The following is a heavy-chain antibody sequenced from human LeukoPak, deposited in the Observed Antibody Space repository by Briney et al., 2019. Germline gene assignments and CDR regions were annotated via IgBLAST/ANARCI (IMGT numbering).Heavy chain of an antibody. CDR3: ARDLGSGSYDAFDI. CDR1: GFTFSSCW. Sequence: GGPLRLSCGASGFTFSSCWMHWVRQAPGKGLVWVSRTNSDGSRTSYADSVKGRFTISRDNAKNTLYLQMNSLRAEDTAVYYCARDLGSGSYDAFDIWGQGTMVTVSS. V-gene: IGHV3-74*01. J-gene: IGHJ3*02. D-gene: IGHD3-10*01. CDR2: TNSDGSRT.